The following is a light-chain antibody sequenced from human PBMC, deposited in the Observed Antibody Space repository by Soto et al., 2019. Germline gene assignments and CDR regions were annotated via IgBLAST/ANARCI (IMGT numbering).Light chain of an antibody. CDR1: QNINDW. J-gene: IGKJ5*01. CDR3: QHYDHYPIN. Sequence: DTQMTQSPSTLSASIVDRVTITFLASQNINDWLAWYQQKPGKAPILLIYKASSLQTGVPSRFSGSGFGTEFTLTISSLQPDDLASYYCQHYDHYPINFGQGTRLEIK. V-gene: IGKV1-5*03. CDR2: KAS.